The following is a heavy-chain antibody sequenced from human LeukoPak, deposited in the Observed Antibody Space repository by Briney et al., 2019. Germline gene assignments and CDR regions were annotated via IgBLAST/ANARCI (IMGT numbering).Heavy chain of an antibody. CDR1: GGSISSSSYY. V-gene: IGHV4-39*01. CDR2: IYYSGST. CDR3: ARLAAYCSYGYCVVRPVGGGIDY. D-gene: IGHD5-18*01. Sequence: SETLSLTCTVSGGSISSSSYYWGWIRQPPGKGLEWIGSIYYSGSTYYNPSLKSRVTISVDTSKNQFSLKLSSVTAADTAVYYCARLAAYCSYGYCVVRPVGGGIDYWGQGTLVTVSS. J-gene: IGHJ4*02.